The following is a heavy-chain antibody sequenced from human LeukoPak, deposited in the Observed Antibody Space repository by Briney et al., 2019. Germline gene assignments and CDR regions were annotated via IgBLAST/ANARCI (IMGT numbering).Heavy chain of an antibody. J-gene: IGHJ4*02. V-gene: IGHV3-15*01. D-gene: IGHD6-13*01. Sequence: NAGGSLRLSCAAFGFTFSNAWMHWIRQAPGKGLEWVGRIKSKGDGGTTDYAAPVKGRFTISRDDSKDTTYLQMNSLKTEDTAVYYCSTGYIGVVGIEYWGQGTLVTVSS. CDR1: GFTFSNAW. CDR2: IKSKGDGGTT. CDR3: STGYIGVVGIEY.